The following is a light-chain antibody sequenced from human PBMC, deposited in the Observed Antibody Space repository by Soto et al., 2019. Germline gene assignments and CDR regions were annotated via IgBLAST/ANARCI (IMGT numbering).Light chain of an antibody. CDR1: SSDIGSYNR. CDR3: SSFTSSSTLV. Sequence: QSALTQPPSVSGSPGQSVTISCTGTSSDIGSYNRVSWYQQPPGTAPTLMIYEVSNRPSGVPDRFSGSKSGNTASLTISGLQAEDEADYYCSSFTSSSTLVFGGGTKLTVL. V-gene: IGLV2-18*02. J-gene: IGLJ2*01. CDR2: EVS.